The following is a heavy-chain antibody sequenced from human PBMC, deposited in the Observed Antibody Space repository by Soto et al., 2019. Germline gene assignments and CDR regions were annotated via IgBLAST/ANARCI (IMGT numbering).Heavy chain of an antibody. CDR1: GYTLTNYY. D-gene: IGHD6-13*01. J-gene: IGHJ4*02. V-gene: IGHV1-46*01. CDR3: ARVKSGGNSITAAGTIDY. CDR2: INRNGGST. Sequence: ASVKVSCKASGYTLTNYYMHWVRQAPGQGLEWMGVINRNGGSTNYAQKFQGRVTMTRDTSTSTVYMELSSLTSEDTAVYYCARVKSGGNSITAAGTIDYWGQGTLVTVSS.